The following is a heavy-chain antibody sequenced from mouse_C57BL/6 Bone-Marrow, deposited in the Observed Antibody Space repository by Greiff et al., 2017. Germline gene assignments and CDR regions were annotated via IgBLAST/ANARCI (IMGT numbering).Heavy chain of an antibody. D-gene: IGHD1-1*01. CDR1: GYTFTSYG. V-gene: IGHV1-81*01. CDR2: IYPRSGNT. J-gene: IGHJ2*01. CDR3: ARENYYGRSSYCFDY. Sequence: QVQLQQSGAELARPGASVKLSCKASGYTFTSYGISWVKQRTGQGLVWIGEIYPRSGNTYYNEKFKGKGTLTADKSSSTAYMELRSLTSEDSAVYFCARENYYGRSSYCFDYWGQGTTLTVSS.